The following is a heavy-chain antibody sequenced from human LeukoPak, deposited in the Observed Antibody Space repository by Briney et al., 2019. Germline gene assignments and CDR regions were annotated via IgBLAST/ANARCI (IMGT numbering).Heavy chain of an antibody. Sequence: GGSLRLSCAASGFTFHDYAMHWVRHAPGKGLEWVSGISWNSGSIGYADSVKGRFTISRDNAKNSLYLQMNSLRAEDMALYYCAKDSTGELPGGAFDIWGQGTMVTVSS. V-gene: IGHV3-9*03. J-gene: IGHJ3*02. CDR1: GFTFHDYA. CDR2: ISWNSGSI. CDR3: AKDSTGELPGGAFDI. D-gene: IGHD1-26*01.